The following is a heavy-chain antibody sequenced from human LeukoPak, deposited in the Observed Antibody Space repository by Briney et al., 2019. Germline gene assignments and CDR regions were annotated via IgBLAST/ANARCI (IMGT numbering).Heavy chain of an antibody. Sequence: VASVKVSCKASGGTFSSYAISWVRQAPGQGLEWMGGIIPIFGTANYAQKFQGRVTITADESTSTAYMELSSLRSEDTAVYYCARASYCSGGSCYSGGWGYFDYWGQGTLVTVSS. V-gene: IGHV1-69*13. J-gene: IGHJ4*02. CDR3: ARASYCSGGSCYSGGWGYFDY. CDR1: GGTFSSYA. CDR2: IIPIFGTA. D-gene: IGHD2-15*01.